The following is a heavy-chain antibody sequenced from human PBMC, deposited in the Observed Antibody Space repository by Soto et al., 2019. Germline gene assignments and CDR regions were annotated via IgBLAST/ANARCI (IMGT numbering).Heavy chain of an antibody. Sequence: LGLSRADAGLXITSYAKNLVRQSRGKGLECVAVISYDGSNKYYADSVKGRFTISRDNSKNTLYLQMNRLRAEDTAVYYCARDRGGGNGVDVWGEGNTVTV. D-gene: IGHD6-25*01. J-gene: IGHJ6*02. V-gene: IGHV3-30-3*01. CDR2: ISYDGSNK. CDR3: ARDRGGGNGVDV. CDR1: GLXITSYA.